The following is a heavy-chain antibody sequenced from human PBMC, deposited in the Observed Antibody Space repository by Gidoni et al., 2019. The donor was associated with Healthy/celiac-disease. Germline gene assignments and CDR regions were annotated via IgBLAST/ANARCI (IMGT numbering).Heavy chain of an antibody. CDR2: IYPGDSDT. J-gene: IGHJ3*02. D-gene: IGHD3-22*01. Sequence: EVQLVQSGAEVKKPGESLKISCKGSGYSFTSYWIGWVRQLPGKGLEWMGIIYPGDSDTRYSPSFQGQVTISADKSISTAYLQWSSLKASDTAMYYCARHLTTMIVDDAFDIWGQGTMVTVSS. CDR3: ARHLTTMIVDDAFDI. V-gene: IGHV5-51*01. CDR1: GYSFTSYW.